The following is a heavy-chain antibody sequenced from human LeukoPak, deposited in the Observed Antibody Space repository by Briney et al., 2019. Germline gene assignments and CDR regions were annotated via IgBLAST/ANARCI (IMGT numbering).Heavy chain of an antibody. CDR3: ARFRGGITMVRGDAFDI. Sequence: GASVKVSCKASGYTFTGYYMHWVRQAPGQGLEWMGWINPNSGGTNYAQKFQGRVTMTRDTSISTAYMELSRLRSDDTAVYYCARFRGGITMVRGDAFDIWGQGTMVTVSS. CDR2: INPNSGGT. D-gene: IGHD3-10*01. V-gene: IGHV1-2*02. CDR1: GYTFTGYY. J-gene: IGHJ3*02.